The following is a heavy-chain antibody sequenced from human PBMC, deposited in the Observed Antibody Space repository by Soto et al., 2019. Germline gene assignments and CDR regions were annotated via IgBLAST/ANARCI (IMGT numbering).Heavy chain of an antibody. V-gene: IGHV1-46*01. Sequence: ASVKVSCKASGYTFTSYYMHWVRQAPGQGLEWMGIINPSGGSTTYAQKFQGRVTMTRDTSTSTVYMELSSLRSEDTAVYYCARDTPYYYGTGNGWFDPWGQGTLVTVSS. D-gene: IGHD3-10*01. J-gene: IGHJ5*02. CDR3: ARDTPYYYGTGNGWFDP. CDR1: GYTFTSYY. CDR2: INPSGGST.